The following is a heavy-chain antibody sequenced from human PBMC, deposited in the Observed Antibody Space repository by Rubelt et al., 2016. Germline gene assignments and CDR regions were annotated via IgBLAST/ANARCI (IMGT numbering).Heavy chain of an antibody. D-gene: IGHD3-22*01. CDR3: ARHSSGYYYCPDY. Sequence: EVQLVESGGGLVQPGGSLRLSCAASGFTFSSYWMSWVRQAPGKGLEWVANIKQDGSEKYYVDSVKCRFTISRDNAKNSLYLQMNSLRAEDTAVYYCARHSSGYYYCPDYWGQGTLVTVSS. V-gene: IGHV3-7*05. J-gene: IGHJ4*02. CDR1: GFTFSSYW. CDR2: IKQDGSEK.